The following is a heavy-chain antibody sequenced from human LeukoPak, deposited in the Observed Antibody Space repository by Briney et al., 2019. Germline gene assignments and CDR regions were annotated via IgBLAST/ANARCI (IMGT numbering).Heavy chain of an antibody. CDR2: IYTSGST. CDR1: GGSISSGSYY. V-gene: IGHV4-61*02. Sequence: PSETLSLTCTVSGGSISSGSYYWSWIRQPAGKGLEWIGRIYTSGSTNYNPSLKSRVTISIDTSKNQFSLKLNSVTAADTAVYYCARDRYCSGRSCYGPPDYWGQGALVTVSS. D-gene: IGHD2-15*01. J-gene: IGHJ4*02. CDR3: ARDRYCSGRSCYGPPDY.